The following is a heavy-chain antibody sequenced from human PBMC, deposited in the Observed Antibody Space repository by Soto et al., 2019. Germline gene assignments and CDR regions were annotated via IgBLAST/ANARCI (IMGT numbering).Heavy chain of an antibody. CDR3: ASCTNGVCGFDY. CDR2: IIPIFGTA. Sequence: VKVSCKASGGTFSSYAISWVRQAPGQGLEWMGGIIPIFGTANYAQKFQGRVTITADESTSTAYMELSSLRSEDTAVYYCASCTNGVCGFDYWGQGTLVTVSS. D-gene: IGHD2-8*01. J-gene: IGHJ4*02. CDR1: GGTFSSYA. V-gene: IGHV1-69*01.